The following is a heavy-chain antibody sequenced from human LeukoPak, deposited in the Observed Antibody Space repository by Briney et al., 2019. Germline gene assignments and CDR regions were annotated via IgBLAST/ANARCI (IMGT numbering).Heavy chain of an antibody. CDR1: GFTFSDYY. D-gene: IGHD3-22*01. J-gene: IGHJ4*02. CDR3: ARGSGYYDRVLDY. CDR2: ISSSGSYT. Sequence: GGSLRLSCAASGFTFSDYYMSWIRQAPGKELEWVSYISSSGSYTNYADSVKGRFTISRDNAKNLLYLQMNSLRAEDTAVYFCARGSGYYDRVLDYWGQGTLVTVST. V-gene: IGHV3-11*03.